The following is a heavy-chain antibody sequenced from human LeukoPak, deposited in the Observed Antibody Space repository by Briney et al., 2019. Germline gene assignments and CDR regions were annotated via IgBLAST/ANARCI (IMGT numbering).Heavy chain of an antibody. Sequence: GGSLRLSCAASGFTFSTYSMNWVRQAPGKGLEWVSSISSSSDYIYYADSVRGRFTISRDNAKNSLYLQMDSLRAEDTAVYYCARELTLAYWGQGTLVTVSS. V-gene: IGHV3-21*01. J-gene: IGHJ4*02. D-gene: IGHD3-16*01. CDR2: ISSSSDYI. CDR3: ARELTLAY. CDR1: GFTFSTYS.